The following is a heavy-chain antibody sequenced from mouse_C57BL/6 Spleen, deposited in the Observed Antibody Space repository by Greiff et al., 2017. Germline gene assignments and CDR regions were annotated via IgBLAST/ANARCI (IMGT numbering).Heavy chain of an antibody. V-gene: IGHV1-15*01. CDR1: GYTFTDYE. CDR3: THYCGNWYFDV. J-gene: IGHJ1*03. D-gene: IGHD2-1*01. CDR2: IDPETGGT. Sequence: VQLQQSGAELVRPGASVTLSCKASGYTFTDYEMHWVKQTPVHGLEWIGAIDPETGGTAYNQKFKGKAILTADKSSSTAYMELRSLTSEDSAVXSCTHYCGNWYFDVWGKGTTLTVSS.